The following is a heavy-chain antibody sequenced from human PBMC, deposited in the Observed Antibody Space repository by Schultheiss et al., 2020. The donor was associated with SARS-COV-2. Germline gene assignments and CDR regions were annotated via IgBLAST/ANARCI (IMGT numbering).Heavy chain of an antibody. D-gene: IGHD3-10*01. CDR3: VRNDRELLSGTYYQWGMDV. V-gene: IGHV3-74*01. Sequence: GGSLRLSCAASGFTFSSYAMSWVRQVPGKGLVWVSRINSDGKSATYADSVKGRFIISRDNAKSSLYLQMDSLRAEDTAVYYCVRNDRELLSGTYYQWGMDVWGQGTTVTVSS. CDR1: GFTFSSYA. CDR2: INSDGKSA. J-gene: IGHJ6*02.